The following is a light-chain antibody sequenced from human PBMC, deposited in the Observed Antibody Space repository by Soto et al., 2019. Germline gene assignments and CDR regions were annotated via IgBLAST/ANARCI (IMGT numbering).Light chain of an antibody. CDR3: QQYHAYPPT. CDR1: QSIGTY. V-gene: IGKV1-8*01. J-gene: IGKJ1*01. Sequence: AIRMTQSPPSFSASTGDRVTITCRASQSIGTYLAWYQQRPGKAPNLLIYSASLLQSGVPSRFSGSGSGTDFTLTINSLQSEDFATYYCQQYHAYPPTFGQGTNVGIK. CDR2: SAS.